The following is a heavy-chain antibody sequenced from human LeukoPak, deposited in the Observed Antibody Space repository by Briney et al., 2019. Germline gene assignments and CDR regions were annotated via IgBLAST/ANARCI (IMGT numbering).Heavy chain of an antibody. V-gene: IGHV4-34*01. Sequence: SETLSLTCAVYGESFSGYYWSWIRQPPGKGLEWIGEINHSGSTNYNPSLKSRVTISVDTSKNQFSLKLSSVTAADTAVYYCARRHYDRQTRSRYYYYMDVWGKGTTVTVSS. CDR1: GESFSGYY. CDR3: ARRHYDRQTRSRYYYYMDV. D-gene: IGHD3-22*01. J-gene: IGHJ6*03. CDR2: INHSGST.